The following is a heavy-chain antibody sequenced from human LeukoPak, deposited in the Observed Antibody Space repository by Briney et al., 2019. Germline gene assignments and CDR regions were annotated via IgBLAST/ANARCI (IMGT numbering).Heavy chain of an antibody. CDR3: ARVLAVAGNPYYYGMDV. D-gene: IGHD6-13*01. Sequence: GSLRLSCAASGFTFSSYGMHWVRQAPGKGLEWVAVIWYDGSNKYYADSMKGRFTISRDNSKNTLYLQMNSLRAEDTAVYYCARVLAVAGNPYYYGMDVWGKGTAVTVSS. V-gene: IGHV3-33*01. CDR1: GFTFSSYG. J-gene: IGHJ6*04. CDR2: IWYDGSNK.